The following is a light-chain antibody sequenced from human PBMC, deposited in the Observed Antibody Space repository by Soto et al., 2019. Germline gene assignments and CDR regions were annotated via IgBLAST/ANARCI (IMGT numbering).Light chain of an antibody. CDR3: QQYKDYWT. Sequence: DVQMTQSPTTLSASVGDRVTITCRASQNINGWLAWYQRKPGKAPKLLIHKTSNLESGVPLRFSGSGSGTEFTLTISSLQPDDFAAYYCQQYKDYWTCGQGTAVDIK. CDR2: KTS. V-gene: IGKV1-5*03. CDR1: QNINGW. J-gene: IGKJ1*01.